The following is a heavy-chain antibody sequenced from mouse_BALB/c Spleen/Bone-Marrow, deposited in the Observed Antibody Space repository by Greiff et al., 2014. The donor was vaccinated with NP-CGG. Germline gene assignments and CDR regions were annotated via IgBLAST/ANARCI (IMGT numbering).Heavy chain of an antibody. V-gene: IGHV1-39*01. D-gene: IGHD2-14*01. CDR3: TRSRAYFRDWFAY. Sequence: VQLQQSGPELEKPGASVKISCKASGHSFTGYNMNWVKQSHGKSLEWIGNIDPYYGTTTFNQKSKDKATLTVDKSSSTAYMQLKSLTSEDSAVYYRTRSRAYFRDWFAYWGQGTLVTVSA. CDR2: IDPYYGTT. CDR1: GHSFTGYN. J-gene: IGHJ3*01.